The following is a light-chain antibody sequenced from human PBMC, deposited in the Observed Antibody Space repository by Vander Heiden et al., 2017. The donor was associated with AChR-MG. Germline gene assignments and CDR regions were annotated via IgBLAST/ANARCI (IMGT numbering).Light chain of an antibody. CDR1: SSDVGGYNY. V-gene: IGLV2-14*03. J-gene: IGLJ2*01. CDR2: DVI. Sequence: QSALTQPASVSGSPGQSITISCTGTSSDVGGYNYVSWYQQHPGKAPKLMIYDVINRPSGVSNRFSGSKSGNTASLTISGLQTEDEADYYCSSYTISTVVFGGGTKLTVL. CDR3: SSYTISTVV.